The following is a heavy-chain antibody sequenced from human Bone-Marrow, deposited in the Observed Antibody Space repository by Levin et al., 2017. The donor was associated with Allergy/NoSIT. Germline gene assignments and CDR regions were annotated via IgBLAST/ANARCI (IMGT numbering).Heavy chain of an antibody. J-gene: IGHJ4*02. V-gene: IGHV3-23*01. CDR3: VKAGTGTKNTYDY. Sequence: GESLKISCAASGFTFTNYAMAWVRQASGRGLEWVSTISDSGANTYYADSVKGRFTISKDNSKNTLFLQMNSLRVEDTAVYYCVKAGTGTKNTYDYWGQGTQVTVSS. CDR1: GFTFTNYA. CDR2: ISDSGANT. D-gene: IGHD1-14*01.